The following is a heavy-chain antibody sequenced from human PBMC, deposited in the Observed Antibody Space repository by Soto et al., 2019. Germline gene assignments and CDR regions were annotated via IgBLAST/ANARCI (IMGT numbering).Heavy chain of an antibody. CDR3: ARDLVAGTPYYYYGMDF. CDR2: ISYDGSNK. J-gene: IGHJ6*02. D-gene: IGHD1-7*01. V-gene: IGHV3-30-3*01. Sequence: GGSLRLSCAASGFTFSSYAMHWVRQAPGKGLEWVAVISYDGSNKYYADSVKGRFTISRDNSKNTLYLQMNSLRAEDTAVYYCARDLVAGTPYYYYGMDFRGQGTTVTVSS. CDR1: GFTFSSYA.